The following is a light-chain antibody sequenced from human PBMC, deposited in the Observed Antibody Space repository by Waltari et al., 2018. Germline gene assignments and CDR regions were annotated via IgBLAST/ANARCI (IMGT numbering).Light chain of an antibody. J-gene: IGLJ2*01. V-gene: IGLV2-8*01. CDR2: EVT. CDR1: SSDVGDY. CDR3: SSYAGSNNLV. Sequence: QSALTQPPSASGSPGQSVTISCTGTSSDVGDYVSWYQQHPGKAPKLMLSEVTKRPSGFPDSLSGSKSGTTSSLTVSGLQAEDEADYCCSSYAGSNNLVFGGGTKLTVL.